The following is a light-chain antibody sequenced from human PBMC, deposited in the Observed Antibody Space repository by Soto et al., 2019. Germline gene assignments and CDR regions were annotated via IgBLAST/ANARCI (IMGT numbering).Light chain of an antibody. CDR3: SSYTGSSTLV. V-gene: IGLV2-14*01. J-gene: IGLJ3*02. Sequence: QSVLTQPASVSGSPGQSITISCTGTSTDVGGFDYVSWYQQHPGKAPKLMIYDVSNRPSGVSNRFSASKSGNTASLTISGLQAEDEADYYCSSYTGSSTLVFGGGTQLTV. CDR2: DVS. CDR1: STDVGGFDY.